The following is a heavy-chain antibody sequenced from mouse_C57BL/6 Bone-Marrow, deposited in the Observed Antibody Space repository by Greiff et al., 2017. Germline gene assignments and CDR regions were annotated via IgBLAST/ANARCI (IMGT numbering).Heavy chain of an antibody. CDR1: GYTFTDYY. J-gene: IGHJ2*01. V-gene: IGHV1-19*01. CDR3: ARRRRPYYCDY. Sequence: VQLKQSGPVLVKPGASVKMSCKASGYTFTDYYMNWVKQSHGKSLEWIGVINPYNGGTSYNQKFKGKATLTVDKSSSTAYMELNSLTSEDSAVYYCARRRRPYYCDYWGQGTTLTVSS. CDR2: INPYNGGT.